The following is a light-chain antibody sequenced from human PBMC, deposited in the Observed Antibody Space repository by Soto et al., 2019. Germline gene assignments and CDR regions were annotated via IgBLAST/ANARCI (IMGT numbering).Light chain of an antibody. J-gene: IGKJ1*01. Sequence: DIQMTQSPSSLSASVGDRVTLTCQASQDTSNYLNWYQQKPGKAPKLLIYDASNLETGVPSRFSGSGSGTDFNLTISSLQPEDIATYYCQQYDSLPRTFGQGTKVDIK. CDR3: QQYDSLPRT. CDR2: DAS. V-gene: IGKV1-33*01. CDR1: QDTSNY.